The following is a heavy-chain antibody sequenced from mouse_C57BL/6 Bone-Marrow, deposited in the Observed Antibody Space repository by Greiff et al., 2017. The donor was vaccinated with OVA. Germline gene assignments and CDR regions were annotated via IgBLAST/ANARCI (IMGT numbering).Heavy chain of an antibody. D-gene: IGHD2-10*02. CDR1: GFTFSDYY. J-gene: IGHJ4*01. CDR3: AREGYGNYVDYYAMDY. CDR2: INYDGSST. V-gene: IGHV5-16*01. Sequence: EVKVVESEGGLVQPGSSMKLSCTASGFTFSDYYMAWVRQVPEKGLEWVANINYDGSSTYYLDSLKSRFIISRDNAKNILYLQMSSLKSEDTATYYCAREGYGNYVDYYAMDYWGQGTSVTVSS.